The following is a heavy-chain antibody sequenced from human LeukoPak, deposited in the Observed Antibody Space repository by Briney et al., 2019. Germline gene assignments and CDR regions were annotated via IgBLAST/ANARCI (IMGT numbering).Heavy chain of an antibody. Sequence: GGSLRLTCAASGFTFSSWSMNWVRQAPGKGLEWLSYICCGSSPIYYADSVKGRFTISRDYAKNLLYLQMNSLRAEDTAVYYCTYLRTPYYNDKWLAPWGQGALVTVSS. CDR1: GFTFSSWS. J-gene: IGHJ5*02. CDR3: TYLRTPYYNDKWLAP. V-gene: IGHV3-48*04. CDR2: ICCGSSPI. D-gene: IGHD3-10*01.